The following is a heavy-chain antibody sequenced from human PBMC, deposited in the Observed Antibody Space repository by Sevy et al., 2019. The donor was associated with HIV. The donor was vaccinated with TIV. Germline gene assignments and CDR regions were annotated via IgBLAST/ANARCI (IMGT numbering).Heavy chain of an antibody. D-gene: IGHD6-13*01. V-gene: IGHV1-69*13. Sequence: ASVKVSCKASGGTFSSYAISWVRQAPGQGLEWMGGIIPIFGTANYAQKFQGRVTITADESTSTAYMELSGLRSEDTAVYYCTSPGIAAAGPYDAFDIWGQGTMVTVSS. CDR1: GGTFSSYA. CDR3: TSPGIAAAGPYDAFDI. CDR2: IIPIFGTA. J-gene: IGHJ3*02.